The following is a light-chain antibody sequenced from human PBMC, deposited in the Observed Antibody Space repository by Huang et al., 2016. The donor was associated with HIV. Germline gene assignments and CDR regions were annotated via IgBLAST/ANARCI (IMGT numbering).Light chain of an antibody. CDR2: PAS. V-gene: IGKV1-NL1*01. Sequence: DIQMTQSPSSLSAFVGDRVTITCRASQGISNSLAWYQQKPGKAPQLLLCPASRLENGAPSRCSGSGSGTDYTLTISSLQPEDFATYYCQQYFSTPWTFGQGTKVEIK. CDR1: QGISNS. J-gene: IGKJ1*01. CDR3: QQYFSTPWT.